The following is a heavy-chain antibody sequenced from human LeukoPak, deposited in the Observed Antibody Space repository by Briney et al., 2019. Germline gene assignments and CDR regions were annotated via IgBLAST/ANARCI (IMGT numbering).Heavy chain of an antibody. D-gene: IGHD2/OR15-2a*01. CDR1: GASVISSH. Sequence: PSETLSLTCVVSGASVISSHWIWIRHLPGKGLEWIGCLSYTGKTDYNPSLTSRVTISLDTSKNQVSLKLRSVTAPDTAVYYCSEGYFEPFDHWGGGTLVTVS. V-gene: IGHV4-59*02. CDR2: LSYTGKT. CDR3: SEGYFEPFDH. J-gene: IGHJ4*02.